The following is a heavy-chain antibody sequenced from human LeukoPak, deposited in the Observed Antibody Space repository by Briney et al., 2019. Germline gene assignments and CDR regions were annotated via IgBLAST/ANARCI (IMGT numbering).Heavy chain of an antibody. V-gene: IGHV1-46*01. J-gene: IGHJ6*03. CDR3: ARARGSGSYYGHDYYYYHYMDV. CDR1: GDTFTTDY. CDR2: SNPSGGST. D-gene: IGHD3-10*01. Sequence: GASVKVSCKASGDTFTTDYIHWVRQGPGQGPERMGVSNPSGGSTTNAQKFQGRVTMTRDTSTSTVYMELSSLRSEDTAIYYCARARGSGSYYGHDYYYYHYMDVWGKGTTVTVSS.